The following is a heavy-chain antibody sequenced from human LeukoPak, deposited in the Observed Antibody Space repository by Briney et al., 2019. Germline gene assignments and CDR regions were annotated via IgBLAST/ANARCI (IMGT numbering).Heavy chain of an antibody. J-gene: IGHJ5*02. Sequence: SETLSLTCTVSGASISDFYWSWIRQSPEKGLEWLGYIFHTGSTNYNPSVKSRVTISMDTSKNQFSLRLNSVTAADTAVYYCARHPQEFRSDWSDPWGQGTLVTVSS. CDR3: ARHPQEFRSDWSDP. V-gene: IGHV4-59*08. D-gene: IGHD3-10*01. CDR1: GASISDFY. CDR2: IFHTGST.